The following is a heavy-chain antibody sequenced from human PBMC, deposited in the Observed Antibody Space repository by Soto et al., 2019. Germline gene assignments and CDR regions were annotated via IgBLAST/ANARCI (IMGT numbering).Heavy chain of an antibody. V-gene: IGHV3-23*01. CDR1: GFTFSSYA. CDR2: ISGSAGNT. CDR3: AKDRKGATSYFDY. Sequence: EVQLLESGGGLVQPGGSLRLSCAASGFTFSSYAMSWVRRAPGKGLEWVSGISGSAGNTYYADSVKGRFTISRDNSKNTLYLQMNSLRAEDTAVYYCAKDRKGATSYFDYWGQGTLVTVSS. J-gene: IGHJ4*02. D-gene: IGHD1-26*01.